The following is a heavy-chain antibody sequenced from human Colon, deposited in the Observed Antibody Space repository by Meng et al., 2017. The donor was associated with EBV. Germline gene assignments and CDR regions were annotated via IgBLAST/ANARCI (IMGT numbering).Heavy chain of an antibody. D-gene: IGHD6-13*01. CDR3: AQGGLYSSTWGQY. V-gene: IGHV3-23*01. CDR1: GFTFSSYA. CDR2: MSGSGGST. Sequence: VELCGSGGGLVQPGGSLGLSWAASGFTFSSYAMSWVRQAPGKGLEWVSAMSGSGGSTYYADSVKGRFTISRDNSKNTLYLQVNSLRVEDTALYYCAQGGLYSSTWGQYWGQGTLVTVSS. J-gene: IGHJ1*01.